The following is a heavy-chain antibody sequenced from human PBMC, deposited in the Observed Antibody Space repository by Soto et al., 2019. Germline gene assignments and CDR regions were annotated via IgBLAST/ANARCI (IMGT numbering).Heavy chain of an antibody. D-gene: IGHD3-10*01. J-gene: IGHJ6*02. CDR2: IWYDGSNK. CDR1: GFTFSSYG. CDR3: ARDDYYGSGSPYYYYYGMDV. Sequence: GGSLRLSCAASGFTFSSYGMHWVRQAPGKGLEWVAVIWYDGSNKYYADSVKGRFTISRDNSKNTLYLQMNSLRAEDTAVYYCARDDYYGSGSPYYYYYGMDVWGQGTTVTVS. V-gene: IGHV3-33*01.